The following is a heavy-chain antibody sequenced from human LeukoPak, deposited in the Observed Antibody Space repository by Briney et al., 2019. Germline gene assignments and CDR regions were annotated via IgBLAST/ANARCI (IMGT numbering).Heavy chain of an antibody. Sequence: SETLSLTCTVSGGSISSSSYYWGWIRQPPGKGLEWIGSIYYSGSTYYNPSLKSRVTISVDTSKNQFSLKLSSVTAADTAVYYCARLQVIVASYTPVLAFDIWGQGTMVTVSS. CDR3: ARLQVIVASYTPVLAFDI. V-gene: IGHV4-39*01. D-gene: IGHD3-22*01. J-gene: IGHJ3*02. CDR2: IYYSGST. CDR1: GGSISSSSYY.